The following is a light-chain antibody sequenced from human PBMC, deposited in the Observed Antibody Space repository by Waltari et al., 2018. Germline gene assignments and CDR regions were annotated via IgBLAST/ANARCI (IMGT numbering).Light chain of an antibody. CDR3: MQGTHWPLT. Sequence: DVVLTQSPLSLPVTLGQPASLPRRSCPSLVYCDRHPYWTWFQQRPGQSPRRLINQISNRDSGVPDRFSGSGSATYFTLKISRVEAEDVGVYYCMQGTHWPLTLGGGTKVEI. J-gene: IGKJ4*01. CDR2: QIS. V-gene: IGKV2-30*01. CDR1: PSLVYCDRHPY.